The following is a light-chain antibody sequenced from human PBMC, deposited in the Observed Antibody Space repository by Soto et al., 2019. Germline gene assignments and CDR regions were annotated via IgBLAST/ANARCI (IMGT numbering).Light chain of an antibody. J-gene: IGKJ3*01. Sequence: DIQLTQSPSSLSASVGGRVTISCRASQTITTFLNWYRQKPGQAPKLLIYLASRLQSGVPSRFSGSGSGTDFTLTISNLQPEDFATYHCQQGYSTPYTFGPGTTVHI. CDR2: LAS. CDR1: QTITTF. V-gene: IGKV1-39*01. CDR3: QQGYSTPYT.